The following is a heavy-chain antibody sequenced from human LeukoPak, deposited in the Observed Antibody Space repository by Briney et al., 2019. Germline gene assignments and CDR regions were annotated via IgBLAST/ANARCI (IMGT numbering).Heavy chain of an antibody. D-gene: IGHD4-17*01. Sequence: PGGSLRLSCAASGFTFSSYGMHWVRQAPGKGLEGVAVISYDGSNKYYADSVKGRFTISRDNSKNTLYLQMNSLRAEDTAVYYCAKDSTVTTLEGILDYWGQGTLVTVSS. V-gene: IGHV3-30*18. CDR1: GFTFSSYG. CDR3: AKDSTVTTLEGILDY. J-gene: IGHJ4*02. CDR2: ISYDGSNK.